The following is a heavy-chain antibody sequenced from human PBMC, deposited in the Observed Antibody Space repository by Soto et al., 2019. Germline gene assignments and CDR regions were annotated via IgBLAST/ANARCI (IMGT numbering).Heavy chain of an antibody. CDR3: ARSIAVPSSHLDH. V-gene: IGHV4-59*01. D-gene: IGHD6-6*01. Sequence: SETLSLTCSVSGGSISGYYWSWIRQAPGKGLEWIGYVYDTGSTSYNPSLQSRVTISVDTSKKQFSLRLRLVTAPDTAVYFCARSIAVPSSHLDHWGQGTRVTVSS. CDR1: GGSISGYY. CDR2: VYDTGST. J-gene: IGHJ4*01.